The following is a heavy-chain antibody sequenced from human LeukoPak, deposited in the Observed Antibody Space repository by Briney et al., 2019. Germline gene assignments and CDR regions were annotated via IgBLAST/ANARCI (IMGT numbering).Heavy chain of an antibody. CDR2: LYSGDSDT. J-gene: IGHJ4*02. CDR3: AKTDRCTINTMIDF. D-gene: IGHD3-22*01. CDR1: GYSFTKHW. Sequence: GESLKISCKASGYSFTKHWIGWVRQMPRKGLEWMGVLYSGDSDTRYSTSFQGRVTISVDKSISTAYLQWSSLKASDTATYYCAKTDRCTINTMIDFWGQGTVVTVSS. V-gene: IGHV5-51*01.